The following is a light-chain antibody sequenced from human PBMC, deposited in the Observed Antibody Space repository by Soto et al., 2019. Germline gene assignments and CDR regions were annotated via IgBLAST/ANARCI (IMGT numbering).Light chain of an antibody. V-gene: IGKV3-11*01. J-gene: IGKJ2*01. CDR2: DAS. Sequence: EIVLTQSPSTLSLSPGERATLSCRASQSVSSSLAWYQQKPGQAPSLLIYDASSWPAGIPPRFSGSGSGTDFTLTISSLEPEDFADYYCQQRDNWPRTFGQGTKLEIK. CDR1: QSVSSS. CDR3: QQRDNWPRT.